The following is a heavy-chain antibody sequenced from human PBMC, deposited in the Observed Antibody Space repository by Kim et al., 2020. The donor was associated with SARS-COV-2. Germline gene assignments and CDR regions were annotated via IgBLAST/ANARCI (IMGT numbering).Heavy chain of an antibody. CDR3: ARSRTMDV. V-gene: IGHV1-3*01. Sequence: GNTKYSQKFQGRVTITRDTSASTAYMELSSLRSEDTAVYYCARSRTMDVWGQGTTVTVSS. CDR2: GNT. J-gene: IGHJ6*02.